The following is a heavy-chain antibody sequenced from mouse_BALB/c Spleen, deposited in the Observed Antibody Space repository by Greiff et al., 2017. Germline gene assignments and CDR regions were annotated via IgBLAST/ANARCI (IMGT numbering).Heavy chain of an antibody. Sequence: EVKLVESGGGLVQPGGSLRLSCATSGFTFSDFYMEWVRQPPGKRLEWIAASRNKANDYTTEYSASVKGRFIVSRDTSQSILYLQMNALRAEDTAIYYCASLYGSSPFAYWGQGTLVTVSA. J-gene: IGHJ3*01. CDR3: ASLYGSSPFAY. CDR2: SRNKANDYTT. D-gene: IGHD1-1*01. CDR1: GFTFSDFY. V-gene: IGHV7-1*02.